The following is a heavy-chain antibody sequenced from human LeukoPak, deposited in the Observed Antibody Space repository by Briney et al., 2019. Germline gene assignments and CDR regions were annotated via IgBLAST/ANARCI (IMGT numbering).Heavy chain of an antibody. J-gene: IGHJ6*02. V-gene: IGHV1-69*13. D-gene: IGHD6-19*01. CDR2: IIPIFGTA. CDR1: GGTFSSYA. Sequence: GASVKVSCKASGGTFSSYAISWVRQAPGQGLEWMGGIIPIFGTANYAQKFQGRVTITADESTSTAYMELSSLRSDDTAVYYCARVVAVAGNNYYYYGMDVWGQGTTVTVSS. CDR3: ARVVAVAGNNYYYYGMDV.